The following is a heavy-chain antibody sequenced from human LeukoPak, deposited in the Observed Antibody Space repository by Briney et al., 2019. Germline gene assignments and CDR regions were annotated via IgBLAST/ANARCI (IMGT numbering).Heavy chain of an antibody. CDR1: GGSISSSSYY. Sequence: SETLSLTCTVSGGSISSSSYYWGWIRQLPGKGLEWIGSIYYSGSTYYNPSLKSRVTISVDTPKNQFSLKLSSVTAADTAVYYCARYYGSGTLADYWGQGTLVTVS. V-gene: IGHV4-39*01. CDR2: IYYSGST. D-gene: IGHD3-10*01. CDR3: ARYYGSGTLADY. J-gene: IGHJ4*02.